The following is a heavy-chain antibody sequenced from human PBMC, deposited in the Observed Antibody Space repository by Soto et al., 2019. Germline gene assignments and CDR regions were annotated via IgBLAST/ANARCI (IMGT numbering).Heavy chain of an antibody. Sequence: LSLTCTVSGGSISSGGYYWTWIRQHPGKGLEWIGYIYYSGSTNYNPSLKSRVTISVDTSKNQFSLKLISVTAADTAVYYCARHFVAVVIKGWGYWGQGTLVTVSS. CDR3: ARHFVAVVIKGWGY. CDR2: IYYSGST. CDR1: GGSISSGGYY. J-gene: IGHJ4*02. D-gene: IGHD3-22*01. V-gene: IGHV4-31*03.